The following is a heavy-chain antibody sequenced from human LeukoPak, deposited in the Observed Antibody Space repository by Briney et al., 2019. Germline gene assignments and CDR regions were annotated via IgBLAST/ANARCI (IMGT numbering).Heavy chain of an antibody. D-gene: IGHD5-24*01. CDR3: ANLGAGYNLPIDY. CDR1: GGSFSGYY. J-gene: IGHJ4*02. V-gene: IGHV3-23*01. CDR2: ISGSGGST. Sequence: ETLSLTCAVYGGSFSGYYWSWVRQAPGKGLEWVSAISGSGGSTYYADSVKGRFTISRDNSKNTLYLQMNSLRAEDTAVYYCANLGAGYNLPIDYWGQGTLVTVSS.